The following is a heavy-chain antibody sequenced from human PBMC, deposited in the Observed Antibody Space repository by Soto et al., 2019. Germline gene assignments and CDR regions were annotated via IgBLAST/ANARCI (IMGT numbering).Heavy chain of an antibody. J-gene: IGHJ4*02. Sequence: GGSLRLSCAASGFTFSSYSMNWVRQAPGKGLEWVSSISGNSNYMYYADSVKGRFTISRDNAKNSLYLQMNSLRAEDTAVYYCAREMIGSGSYDYWGQGILVTVSS. D-gene: IGHD3-10*01. CDR1: GFTFSSYS. V-gene: IGHV3-21*01. CDR3: AREMIGSGSYDY. CDR2: ISGNSNYM.